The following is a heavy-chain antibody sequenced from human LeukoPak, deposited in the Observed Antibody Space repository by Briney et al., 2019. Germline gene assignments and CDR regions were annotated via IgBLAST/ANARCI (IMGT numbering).Heavy chain of an antibody. Sequence: ASVKVSCKASGYTFTRYYMHWVRQAPGQGLEWMGGINPRSGGADYAQTFQGRVTMTRDTSITTAYLELHGLRSDDTAIYYCARDSRYSRSYSDYWGQGTLVTVSS. CDR1: GYTFTRYY. D-gene: IGHD1-26*01. V-gene: IGHV1-2*02. CDR3: ARDSRYSRSYSDY. J-gene: IGHJ4*02. CDR2: INPRSGGA.